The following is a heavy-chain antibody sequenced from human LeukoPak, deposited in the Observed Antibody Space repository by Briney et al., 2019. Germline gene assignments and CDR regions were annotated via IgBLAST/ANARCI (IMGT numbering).Heavy chain of an antibody. D-gene: IGHD1-20*01. J-gene: IGHJ4*02. Sequence: PSGTLSLTCAVAGASISNSNWWTWVRQPPGKGLEWIGEIYHSGSTNYKPPLKSRATILVDKSKNQFSLKLSSVTAADTAVYYCASRAPRDNFNRYLPIDYWGQGTLVTVSS. V-gene: IGHV4-4*02. CDR2: IYHSGST. CDR1: GASISNSNW. CDR3: ASRAPRDNFNRYLPIDY.